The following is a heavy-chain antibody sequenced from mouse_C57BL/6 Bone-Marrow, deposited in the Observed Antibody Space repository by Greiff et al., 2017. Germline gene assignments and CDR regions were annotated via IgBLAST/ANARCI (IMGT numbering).Heavy chain of an antibody. D-gene: IGHD1-1*01. CDR1: GYTFTDYN. Sequence: VQLQQSGPELVKPGASVKIPCKASGYTFTDYNMDWVKQSHGKSLEWIGDINPNNGGTIYNQKFKGKATLTVDKSSSTAYMELRSLTSEDTAVYYCARSDYYGSSRDYYAMDYWGQGTSVTVSS. CDR3: ARSDYYGSSRDYYAMDY. CDR2: INPNNGGT. J-gene: IGHJ4*01. V-gene: IGHV1-18*01.